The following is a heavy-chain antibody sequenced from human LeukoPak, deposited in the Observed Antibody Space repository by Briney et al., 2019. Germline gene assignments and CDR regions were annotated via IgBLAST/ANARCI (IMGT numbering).Heavy chain of an antibody. CDR2: IISDGSST. J-gene: IGHJ3*02. CDR1: GFTFSSYW. Sequence: GGSLRLSCAASGFTFSSYWMHWVRQVPGKGLVWVSRIISDGSSTNYADSVKGRFTISRDNAKNTLYLQMNSLRAEDTAVYYCARDSYGDLDAFDIWGQGTMVTVSS. CDR3: ARDSYGDLDAFDI. V-gene: IGHV3-74*01. D-gene: IGHD4-17*01.